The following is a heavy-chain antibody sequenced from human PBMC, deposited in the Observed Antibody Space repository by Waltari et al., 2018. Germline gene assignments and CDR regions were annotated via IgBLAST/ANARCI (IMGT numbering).Heavy chain of an antibody. CDR1: GFTFSSYA. CDR3: AKFGYGYYYGSGDAFDI. D-gene: IGHD3-10*01. V-gene: IGHV3-23*04. Sequence: EVQLVESGGGLVQPGRSLRLSCAASGFTFSSYAMSWVRQAPGKGLEWVSAISGSGGSTYYADSGKGRFTISRDNSKNTLYLQMNSLRAEDTAVYYCAKFGYGYYYGSGDAFDIWGQGTMVTVSS. J-gene: IGHJ3*02. CDR2: ISGSGGST.